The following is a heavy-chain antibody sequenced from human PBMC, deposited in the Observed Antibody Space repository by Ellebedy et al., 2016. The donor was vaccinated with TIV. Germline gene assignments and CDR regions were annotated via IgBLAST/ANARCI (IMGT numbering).Heavy chain of an antibody. Sequence: PGGSLRLSCAASGFIFSDYAFNWVRQAPGKGLEWLSYISDSGGARYASESVKGRFSISRDNDKSYLYLQIVGLRDEDTAVYFCARSRFQAHDHDYWGQGALVTVSS. J-gene: IGHJ4*02. CDR3: ARSRFQAHDHDY. CDR1: GFIFSDYA. D-gene: IGHD3-16*01. V-gene: IGHV3-48*02. CDR2: ISDSGGAR.